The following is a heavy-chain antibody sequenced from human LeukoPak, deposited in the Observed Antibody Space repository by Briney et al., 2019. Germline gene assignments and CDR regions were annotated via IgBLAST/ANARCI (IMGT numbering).Heavy chain of an antibody. V-gene: IGHV4-39*07. D-gene: IGHD6-19*01. J-gene: IGHJ4*02. Sequence: PSETLSLTCTVSGGSISSSSYYWGWIRQPPGKGLEWIGSIYYSGSTYYNPSLKSRVTISVDTSKNQFSLKLSSVTAADTAVYYCARGSRYSSGWYSYYFDYWGQGTLVTVSS. CDR3: ARGSRYSSGWYSYYFDY. CDR2: IYYSGST. CDR1: GGSISSSSYY.